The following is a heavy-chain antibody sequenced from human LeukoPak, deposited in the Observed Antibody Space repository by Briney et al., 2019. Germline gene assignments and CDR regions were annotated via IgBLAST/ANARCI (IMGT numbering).Heavy chain of an antibody. CDR2: IYYSGST. V-gene: IGHV4-59*12. CDR3: ARYGFVDDYYYGMDV. Sequence: SETLSLTCTVSGGSISSYYWSWIRQPPGKGLEWIGYIYYSGSTNYNPSLKSRVTISVDRSKNQFSLKLSSVTAADTAVYYCARYGFVDDYYYGMDVWGQGTTVTVSS. J-gene: IGHJ6*02. CDR1: GGSISSYY. D-gene: IGHD4-17*01.